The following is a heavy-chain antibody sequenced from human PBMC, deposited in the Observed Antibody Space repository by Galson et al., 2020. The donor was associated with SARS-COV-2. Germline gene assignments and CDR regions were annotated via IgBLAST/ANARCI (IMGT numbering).Heavy chain of an antibody. CDR3: AAFHYGDSVGY. Sequence: SQASETLSLTCAVYGGSFSGYYWSWIRQPPGKGLEWIGEINHSGSTNYKPSLKSRIAISVDTSKNHLSLNVSSVTAADTAVYYCAAFHYGDSVGYWGQGTLVTVSS. CDR1: GGSFSGYY. D-gene: IGHD4-17*01. V-gene: IGHV4-34*01. J-gene: IGHJ4*02. CDR2: INHSGST.